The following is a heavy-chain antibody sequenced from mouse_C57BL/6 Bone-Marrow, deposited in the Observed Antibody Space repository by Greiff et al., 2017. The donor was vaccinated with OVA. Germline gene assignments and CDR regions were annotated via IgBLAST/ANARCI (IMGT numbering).Heavy chain of an antibody. CDR2: IHPNSGST. J-gene: IGHJ2*01. V-gene: IGHV1-64*01. CDR3: ARDGVYYDYDGYYFDY. D-gene: IGHD2-4*01. Sequence: QVQLQQPGAELVKPGASVKLSCKASGYTFTSYWMHWVKQRPGQGLEWIGMIHPNSGSTNYNEKFKSKATLTVDKSSSTAYMQLSSLTSEDSAVYYCARDGVYYDYDGYYFDYWGQGTTLTVSS. CDR1: GYTFTSYW.